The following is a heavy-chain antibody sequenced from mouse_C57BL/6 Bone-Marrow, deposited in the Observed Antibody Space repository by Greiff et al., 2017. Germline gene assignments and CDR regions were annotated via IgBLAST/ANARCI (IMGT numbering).Heavy chain of an antibody. Sequence: VQLQQSGAELARPGASVKMSCKASGYTFTSYTMHWVKQRPGQGLEWIGYINPSSGYTKYNQKFKDKATLTADKSSSTASMQLSSLTSEDSAVYYCARFTTVVARGFAYWGQGTLVTVSA. V-gene: IGHV1-4*01. CDR3: ARFTTVVARGFAY. D-gene: IGHD1-1*01. CDR1: GYTFTSYT. J-gene: IGHJ3*01. CDR2: INPSSGYT.